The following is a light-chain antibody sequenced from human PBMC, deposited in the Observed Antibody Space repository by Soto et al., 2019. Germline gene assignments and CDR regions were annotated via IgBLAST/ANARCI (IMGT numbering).Light chain of an antibody. V-gene: IGLV2-23*01. J-gene: IGLJ3*02. CDR3: CSYAGSRTWV. CDR2: EGS. Sequence: QSALTQPASVSGSPGQSITISCTGTSSDVGNYNLVSGYQQHPGKAPKLMIYEGSKRPSGVSYRFSGSRSGNTASLTISGLQAEDEADYYCCSYAGSRTWVFGGGTKLTVL. CDR1: SSDVGNYNL.